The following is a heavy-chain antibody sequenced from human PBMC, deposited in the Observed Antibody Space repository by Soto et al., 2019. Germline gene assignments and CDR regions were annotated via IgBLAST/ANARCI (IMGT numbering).Heavy chain of an antibody. Sequence: VESLKISCKGSGYSFTSYWISWVRQMPGKGLEWMGRIDPSDSYTNYSPSFQGHVTISADKSISTAYLQWSSLKASDTAMYYCARHFSDSNWFDPWGQGTLVTVSS. V-gene: IGHV5-10-1*01. CDR3: ARHFSDSNWFDP. CDR2: IDPSDSYT. J-gene: IGHJ5*02. D-gene: IGHD2-21*02. CDR1: GYSFTSYW.